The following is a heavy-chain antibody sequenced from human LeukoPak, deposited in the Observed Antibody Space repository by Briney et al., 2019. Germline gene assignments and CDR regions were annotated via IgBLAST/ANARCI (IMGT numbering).Heavy chain of an antibody. V-gene: IGHV4-59*01. Sequence: SETLSLTCTVSGGSISSYYWSWIRQPPGNGLEWIGYIYYSGSSNYNPSLKSRVTISVDTSKNQFSLKLSSVTAADTAVYYCARGGGSYRPFGTLSYWGQGTLVTVSS. CDR2: IYYSGSS. CDR1: GGSISSYY. J-gene: IGHJ4*02. D-gene: IGHD1-26*01. CDR3: ARGGGSYRPFGTLSY.